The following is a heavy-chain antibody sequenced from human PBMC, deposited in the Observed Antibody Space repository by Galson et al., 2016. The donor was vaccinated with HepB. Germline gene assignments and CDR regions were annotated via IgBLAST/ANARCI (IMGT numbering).Heavy chain of an antibody. CDR2: IYQTGTA. CDR3: ARGTLGTTATMAFDY. CDR1: GDSISNNYW. Sequence: LSLTCTVSGDSISNNYWWSWLRQSPGQGLEWLGEIYQTGTANYNPSFTSRTTISVDKSKNQISLRLAALTAADTAMYYCARGTLGTTATMAFDYWGQGTLVTVSS. D-gene: IGHD1/OR15-1a*01. J-gene: IGHJ4*02. V-gene: IGHV4-4*02.